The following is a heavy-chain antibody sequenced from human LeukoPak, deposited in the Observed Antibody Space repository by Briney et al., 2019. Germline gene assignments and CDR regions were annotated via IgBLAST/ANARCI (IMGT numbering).Heavy chain of an antibody. J-gene: IGHJ5*02. Sequence: SSETLSLTCAVYGGSFSGYYWSWIRQPPGKGLEWIGEINHSGSTNYNPSLKSRVTISVDTSKNQFSLKLSSVTAADTAVYYCARGHGDYSFWFDPWGQGTLVTVSS. CDR1: GGSFSGYY. CDR3: ARGHGDYSFWFDP. V-gene: IGHV4-34*01. D-gene: IGHD4-11*01. CDR2: INHSGST.